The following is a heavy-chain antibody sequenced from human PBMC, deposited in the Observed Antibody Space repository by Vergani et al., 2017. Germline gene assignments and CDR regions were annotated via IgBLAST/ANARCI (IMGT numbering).Heavy chain of an antibody. CDR3: ARDGAVAGYYFDY. V-gene: IGHV4-4*02. J-gene: IGHJ4*02. CDR2: IYHSGST. CDR1: GGSISSSNW. D-gene: IGHD6-19*01. Sequence: QLQLQESGPGLVKPSETLSLTFTVSGGSISSSNWWSWVRQPPGMGLEWIGEIYHSGSTNYNPSLKSRVTISVDKSKNQFSLKLSSVTAADTAVYYCARDGAVAGYYFDYWGQGTLVTVSS.